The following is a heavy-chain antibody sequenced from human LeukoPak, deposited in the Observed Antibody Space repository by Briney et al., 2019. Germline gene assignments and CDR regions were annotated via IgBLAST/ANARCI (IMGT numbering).Heavy chain of an antibody. D-gene: IGHD6-13*01. Sequence: GASVTVSFKASGYTFTVYYMHWVRQAPGQGLEWMGWINPNSGGTNYAQKFQGRVTMTRDTSISTAYMELSRLRSDYTAVYYCAIFVSADISSQTEGVDYWGQGTLVTVSS. V-gene: IGHV1-2*02. CDR2: INPNSGGT. CDR1: GYTFTVYY. CDR3: AIFVSADISSQTEGVDY. J-gene: IGHJ4*02.